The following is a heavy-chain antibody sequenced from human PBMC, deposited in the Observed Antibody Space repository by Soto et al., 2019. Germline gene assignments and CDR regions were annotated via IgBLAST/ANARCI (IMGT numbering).Heavy chain of an antibody. CDR2: LYWDDAQ. CDR3: VQSRCGGDCLEIYSSHAYNGLDV. Sequence: QVTLKESGPPLVKPTQTLTLTCTVSGLSLRTTGVGVGWVRQPPGKALEWLALLYWDDAQRYSPSLRSRLTIAKDISEKQVVLTMTNMDTVDTATYYCVQSRCGGDCLEIYSSHAYNGLDVWGQGTTVTVSS. J-gene: IGHJ6*02. D-gene: IGHD2-21*02. V-gene: IGHV2-5*02. CDR1: GLSLRTTGVG.